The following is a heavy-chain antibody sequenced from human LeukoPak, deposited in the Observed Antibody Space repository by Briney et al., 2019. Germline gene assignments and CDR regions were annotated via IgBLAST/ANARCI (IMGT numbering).Heavy chain of an antibody. CDR3: ARFEWNYYGSGSPYYFDY. Sequence: GGSLRLSCAASGFTFSSYSMNWVRQAPGKGLEWVSSISSSSSYIYYADSVEGRFTISRDNAKNSLYLQMNSLRAEDTAVYYCARFEWNYYGSGSPYYFDYWGQGTLVTVSS. V-gene: IGHV3-21*01. D-gene: IGHD3-10*01. CDR2: ISSSSSYI. CDR1: GFTFSSYS. J-gene: IGHJ4*02.